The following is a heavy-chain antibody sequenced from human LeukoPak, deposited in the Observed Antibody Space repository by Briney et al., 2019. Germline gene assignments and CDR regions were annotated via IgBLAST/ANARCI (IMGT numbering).Heavy chain of an antibody. CDR2: ISSTSADI. V-gene: IGHV3-48*01. CDR1: GFSFSRFG. D-gene: IGHD2-15*01. J-gene: IGHJ5*02. CDR3: ARDPRNVGLAP. Sequence: GGSLRLSCVASGFSFSRFGMNWVRQAPGKGLEWISHISSTSADISYADSVKGRFTISRDNAKNSLYLQMSSLRVEDTAVYYCARDPRNVGLAPWGQGTLVTVSS.